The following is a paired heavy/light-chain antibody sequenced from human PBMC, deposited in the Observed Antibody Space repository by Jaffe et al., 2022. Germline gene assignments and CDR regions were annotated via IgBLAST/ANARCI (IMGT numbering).Light chain of an antibody. CDR2: LGS. V-gene: IGKV2-28*01. CDR1: QSLLHSSGYNY. CDR3: MQGLQAPQYS. J-gene: IGKJ2*03. Sequence: DIVMTQSPLSLSVTTGEPASISCRSSQSLLHSSGYNYLDWYLQKPGQSPQLLIYLGSNRASGVPDRFSGSGSGTDFTLKISRVEDEDVGIYYCMQGLQAPQYSFGQGTKLELK.
Heavy chain of an antibody. CDR2: ITASHKMT. V-gene: IGHV3-23*01. CDR3: AKVGCGDTCLRDKYYYYLDV. Sequence: EVQLLESGGGQVQPGGSLRLSCAASGFTFDSYAMTWVRQAPGKGLEWVSAITASHKMTFYADSVKGRFSISRDDSKSTVSLQMNSLGAEDTAIYYCAKVGCGDTCLRDKYYYYLDVWGTGTTVTVSS. CDR1: GFTFDSYA. J-gene: IGHJ6*03. D-gene: IGHD2-21*01.